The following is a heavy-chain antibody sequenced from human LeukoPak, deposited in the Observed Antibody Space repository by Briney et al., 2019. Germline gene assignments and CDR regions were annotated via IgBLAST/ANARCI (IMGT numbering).Heavy chain of an antibody. Sequence: SETLSLTCTVSGGSISSSSYYWGWIRQPSGKGLEWIGSIYYSGSTYYNPSLKSRVTISVDTSKNQFSLKLSSVTAADTAVYYCARSMVRGVTTTDYWGQGTLVTVSS. D-gene: IGHD3-10*01. V-gene: IGHV4-39*01. CDR3: ARSMVRGVTTTDY. CDR2: IYYSGST. CDR1: GGSISSSSYY. J-gene: IGHJ4*02.